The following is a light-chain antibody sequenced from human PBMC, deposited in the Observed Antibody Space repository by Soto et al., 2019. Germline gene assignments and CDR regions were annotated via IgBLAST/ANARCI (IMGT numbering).Light chain of an antibody. CDR3: SSYTSTSTLYV. CDR2: DVS. CDR1: SSDIGGYNY. Sequence: QSALTQPASVSGSPGQSITISCTGTSSDIGGYNYVSWYQQLPGKVPQLIIYDVSNRPSGVSDRFSGSKSGNAASLTISGLQAEDDADYYCSSYTSTSTLYVFGTGTKVTVL. V-gene: IGLV2-14*03. J-gene: IGLJ1*01.